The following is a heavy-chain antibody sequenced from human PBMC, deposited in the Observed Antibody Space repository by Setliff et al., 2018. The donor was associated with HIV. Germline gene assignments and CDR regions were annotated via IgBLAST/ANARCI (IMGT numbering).Heavy chain of an antibody. CDR1: GYSFTDYW. Sequence: PGESLKISCKGYGYSFTDYWIGWVRQMPGKGLEWMGIFYPGDFDTRYSPSFEGQVTMSGDKSISTAYLQWSSLKASDSAMYYCARHFSVAGDAFDIWGQGTMVTVSS. J-gene: IGHJ3*02. D-gene: IGHD6-19*01. V-gene: IGHV5-51*01. CDR3: ARHFSVAGDAFDI. CDR2: FYPGDFDT.